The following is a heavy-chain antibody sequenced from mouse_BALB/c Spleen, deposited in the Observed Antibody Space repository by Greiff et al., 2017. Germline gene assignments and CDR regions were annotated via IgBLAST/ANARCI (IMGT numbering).Heavy chain of an antibody. J-gene: IGHJ4*01. CDR3: ARGGDYYAMDY. D-gene: IGHD1-1*02. CDR1: GYTFTSYW. CDR2: INPSTGYT. Sequence: VQRVESGAELAKPGASVKMSCKASGYTFTSYWMHWVKQRPGQGLEWIGYINPSTGYTEYNQKFKDKATLTADKSSSTAYMQLSSLTSEDSAVYYCARGGDYYAMDYWGQGTSVTVSS. V-gene: IGHV1-7*01.